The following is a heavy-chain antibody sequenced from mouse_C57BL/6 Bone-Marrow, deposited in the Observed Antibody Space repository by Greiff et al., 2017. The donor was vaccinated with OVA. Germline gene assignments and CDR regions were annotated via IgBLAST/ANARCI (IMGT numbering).Heavy chain of an antibody. CDR1: GYTFTDYN. CDR3: ARPPVYDYLAD. D-gene: IGHD2-4*01. V-gene: IGHV1-22*01. J-gene: IGHJ3*01. Sequence: VQLQQSGPELVKPGASVKMSCKASGYTFTDYNMHWVKQSHGKSLEWIGYINPNNGGTSYNQKFKGKATLTVNKSSSTAYMELRSLTSEESAVYYCARPPVYDYLADWGQGTLVTVSA. CDR2: INPNNGGT.